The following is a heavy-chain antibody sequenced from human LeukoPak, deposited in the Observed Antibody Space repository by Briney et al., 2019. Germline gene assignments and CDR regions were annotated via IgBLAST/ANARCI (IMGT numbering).Heavy chain of an antibody. CDR1: GFTFRQYA. Sequence: GGSLRLSCAASGFTFRQYAIHWVRQVPGKGLEWVSGINWSSAKIGYADSVKGRFTISRDNAKNSVFLQMNSLRAEDTALYYCTKDKAPLYSGYDWDLDFWGQGTLVTVSS. CDR2: INWSSAKI. J-gene: IGHJ4*02. D-gene: IGHD5-12*01. V-gene: IGHV3-9*01. CDR3: TKDKAPLYSGYDWDLDF.